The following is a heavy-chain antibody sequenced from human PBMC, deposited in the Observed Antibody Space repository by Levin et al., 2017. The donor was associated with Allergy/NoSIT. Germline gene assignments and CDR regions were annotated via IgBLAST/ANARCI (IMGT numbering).Heavy chain of an antibody. J-gene: IGHJ6*02. D-gene: IGHD6-6*01. CDR3: AKDRVSPLSYYYYGMDV. CDR1: GFSFSDYA. V-gene: IGHV3-23*01. CDR2: ISGGGGSK. Sequence: GGSLRLSCAASGFSFSDYAMSWVRQAPGKGLEWVSAISGGGGSKYYADSVKGRFTISRDNSKNTLYLQMNSLRTEDSAVYYCAKDRVSPLSYYYYGMDVWGQGTTVTVSS.